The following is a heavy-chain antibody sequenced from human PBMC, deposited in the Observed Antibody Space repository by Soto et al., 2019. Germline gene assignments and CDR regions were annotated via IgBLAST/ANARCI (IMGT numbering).Heavy chain of an antibody. CDR1: GGSISSGGYY. CDR3: ARGRAEYCSGGSCSSIWFDP. V-gene: IGHV4-31*03. D-gene: IGHD2-15*01. CDR2: IYYSGST. Sequence: SETLSLTCTVSGGSISSGGYYWSWIRQHPGKGLEWIGYIYYSGSTYYNPSLKSRVTISVDTSKNQFSLKLSSVTAADTAVYYCARGRAEYCSGGSCSSIWFDPWGQGTLVTVSS. J-gene: IGHJ5*02.